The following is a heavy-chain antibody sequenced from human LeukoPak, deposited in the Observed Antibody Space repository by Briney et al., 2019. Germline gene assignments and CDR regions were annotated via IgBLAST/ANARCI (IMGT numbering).Heavy chain of an antibody. J-gene: IGHJ3*02. CDR1: GGSISSSSYY. D-gene: IGHD3-9*01. CDR2: IYYSGST. CDR3: ARDFESSYAFDI. V-gene: IGHV4-39*07. Sequence: SETLSLTCTVSGGSISSSSYYWGWIRQPPGKGLEWIGSIYYSGSTYYNPSLKSRVTISVDTSKNQFSLKLSSVTAADTAVYYCARDFESSYAFDIWGQGTMVTVSS.